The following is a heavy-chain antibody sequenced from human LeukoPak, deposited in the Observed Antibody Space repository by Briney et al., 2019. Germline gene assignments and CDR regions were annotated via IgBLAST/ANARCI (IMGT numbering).Heavy chain of an antibody. J-gene: IGHJ6*02. Sequence: GGSLRLSCAASGFTFSSYGMHWVRQAPGKGLEWVAFIRYDGSNKYYADSAKGRFTISRDNSKNTLYLQMNSLRAEDTAVYYCAKGDYYGSVYYYYGMDVWGQGTTVTVSS. CDR1: GFTFSSYG. CDR2: IRYDGSNK. D-gene: IGHD3-10*01. CDR3: AKGDYYGSVYYYYGMDV. V-gene: IGHV3-30*02.